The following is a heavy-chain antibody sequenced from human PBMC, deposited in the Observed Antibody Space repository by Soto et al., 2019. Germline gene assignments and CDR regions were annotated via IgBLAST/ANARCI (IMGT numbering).Heavy chain of an antibody. Sequence: SVKVSCKASGGTFSSYAISRVRQAPGQGLEWMGGIIPIFGTANYAQKFQGRVTITADESTSTAYMELSSLRPEDTAVYYCARDRHWNFDYWGQGTLVTVSS. V-gene: IGHV1-69*13. J-gene: IGHJ4*02. CDR2: IIPIFGTA. CDR3: ARDRHWNFDY. D-gene: IGHD1-1*01. CDR1: GGTFSSYA.